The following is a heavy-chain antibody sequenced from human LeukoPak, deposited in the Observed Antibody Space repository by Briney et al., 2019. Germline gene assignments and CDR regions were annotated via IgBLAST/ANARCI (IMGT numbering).Heavy chain of an antibody. CDR3: ASTFGGVIDTVSDAFDI. J-gene: IGHJ3*02. CDR2: IYYSGST. V-gene: IGHV4-59*08. Sequence: SETLSLTCTVSGGSISSYYWSWIRQPPGKGLEWIGYIYYSGSTNYNPSLKSRVTISVDTSKNQFSLKLSSVTAADTAVYYCASTFGGVIDTVSDAFDIWGQGTMVTVSS. D-gene: IGHD3-16*02. CDR1: GGSISSYY.